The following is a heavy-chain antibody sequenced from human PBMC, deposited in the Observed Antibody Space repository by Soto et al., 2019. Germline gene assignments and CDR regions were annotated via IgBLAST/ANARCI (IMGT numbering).Heavy chain of an antibody. D-gene: IGHD2-15*01. V-gene: IGHV4-39*01. CDR3: GKVLVGATGHTDSDS. CDR2: IDYNGVT. Sequence: SETLSLTCTVSGGSIYRSGYYWGWIRQPPGRGLEWIGNIDYNGVTYSNPSLKSRVTISRDTSKNQFSLKLTSVTAADTALYYCGKVLVGATGHTDSDSWGPGALVTVSS. J-gene: IGHJ4*02. CDR1: GGSIYRSGYY.